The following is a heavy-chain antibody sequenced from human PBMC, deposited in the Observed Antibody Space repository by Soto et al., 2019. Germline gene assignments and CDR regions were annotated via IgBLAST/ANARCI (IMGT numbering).Heavy chain of an antibody. CDR3: ARCLGLLLTGYYPAFDY. CDR2: INHSGST. CDR1: GGSFSGYY. D-gene: IGHD3-9*01. J-gene: IGHJ4*02. V-gene: IGHV4-34*01. Sequence: SETLSLTCAVDGGSFSGYYWSWSRQPPGKGLEWIGDINHSGSTNYTPSLKSRVTISVDTSKNQFSLKLSSVTAADTAVYYCARCLGLLLTGYYPAFDYWGQGTLVTVSS.